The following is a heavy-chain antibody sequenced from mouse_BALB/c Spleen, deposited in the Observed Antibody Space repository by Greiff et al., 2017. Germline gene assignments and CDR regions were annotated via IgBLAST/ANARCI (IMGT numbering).Heavy chain of an antibody. D-gene: IGHD1-1*02. Sequence: VQLKESGPGLVAPSQSLSITCTVSGFSLTGYGVNWVRQPPGKGLEWLGMIWGDGSTDYNSALKSRLSISKDNSKSQVFLKMNSLQTDDTARYYCARDGGRLNYAMDYWGQGTSVTVSS. CDR3: ARDGGRLNYAMDY. CDR1: GFSLTGYG. J-gene: IGHJ4*01. CDR2: IWGDGST. V-gene: IGHV2-6-7*01.